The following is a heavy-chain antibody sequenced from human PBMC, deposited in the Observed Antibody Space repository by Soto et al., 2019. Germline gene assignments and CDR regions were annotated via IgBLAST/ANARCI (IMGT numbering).Heavy chain of an antibody. CDR3: ARVEWLTQGCFDP. Sequence: SETLSLTCAVYGGSFSVYYWSWIRQPPGKGLEWIGEINHSGNTNYNPSLKSRVTISVDTSKNQFSLKLSSVTAADTAVYYCARVEWLTQGCFDPWGQGTLVTVSS. CDR1: GGSFSVYY. D-gene: IGHD3-3*01. J-gene: IGHJ5*02. CDR2: INHSGNT. V-gene: IGHV4-34*01.